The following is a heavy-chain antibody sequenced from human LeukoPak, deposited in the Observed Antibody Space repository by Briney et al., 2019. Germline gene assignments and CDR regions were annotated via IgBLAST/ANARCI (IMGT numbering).Heavy chain of an antibody. CDR2: TNHSGGT. J-gene: IGHJ4*02. Sequence: PSETLSLTCAVYGGSFSDYYWTVIRQPPGKGLEWIGETNHSGGTNYNPSLKSRVTISIDTSKNQFSLKLNSVTAADTAVYYCARQRSATTPFDYWGQGTLVTVSS. D-gene: IGHD2-15*01. V-gene: IGHV4-34*01. CDR1: GGSFSDYY. CDR3: ARQRSATTPFDY.